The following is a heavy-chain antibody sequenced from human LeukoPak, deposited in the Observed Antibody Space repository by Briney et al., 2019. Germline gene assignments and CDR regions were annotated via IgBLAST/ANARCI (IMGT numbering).Heavy chain of an antibody. Sequence: PSETLSLTCTVSGGSLSSYYWSWIRQPPGKGLEWIGYIYYSGSTNYNPSLKSRVTISVDTSKNQFSLKLSSVTAADTAVYYCARQDYGGKGERFDYWGQGTLVTVSS. CDR3: ARQDYGGKGERFDY. CDR1: GGSLSSYY. V-gene: IGHV4-59*08. CDR2: IYYSGST. D-gene: IGHD4-23*01. J-gene: IGHJ4*02.